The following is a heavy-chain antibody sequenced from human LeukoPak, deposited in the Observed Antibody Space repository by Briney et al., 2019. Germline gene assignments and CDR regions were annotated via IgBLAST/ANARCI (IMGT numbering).Heavy chain of an antibody. CDR2: IYYSGST. CDR1: GFTFSSYA. CDR3: ARHADVLRFLEWISGWFDP. J-gene: IGHJ5*02. V-gene: IGHV4-39*01. D-gene: IGHD3-3*01. Sequence: GSLRLSCAASGFTFSSYAMSWVRQPPGKGLEWIGSIYYSGSTCYNPSLKSRVTISVDTSKNQFSLKLSSVTAADTAVYYCARHADVLRFLEWISGWFDPWGQGTLVTVSS.